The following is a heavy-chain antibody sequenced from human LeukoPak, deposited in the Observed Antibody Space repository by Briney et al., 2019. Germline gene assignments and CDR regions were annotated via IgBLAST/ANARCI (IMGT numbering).Heavy chain of an antibody. CDR1: GGSFSGYY. V-gene: IGHV4-34*01. D-gene: IGHD3-10*01. Sequence: SETLSLTCAVYGGSFSGYYWSWIRQPPGKGLEWIGEINHSGTTYYNPSLKSRVTISVDTSKSQFSLRLSSVTAADAAMYYCARLGLGDEACWFDPWGQGTLVTVSS. J-gene: IGHJ5*02. CDR3: ARLGLGDEACWFDP. CDR2: INHSGTT.